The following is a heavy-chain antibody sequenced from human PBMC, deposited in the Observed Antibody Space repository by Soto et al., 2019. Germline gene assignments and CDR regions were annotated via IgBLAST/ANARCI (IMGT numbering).Heavy chain of an antibody. D-gene: IGHD3-3*02. CDR2: ISGSGGST. J-gene: IGHJ3*02. CDR3: AKDSIRWRALPWDAFDI. CDR1: GFTFSSYA. Sequence: GESLKISCAASGFTFSSYAMSWVRQAPGKGLEWVSAISGSGGSTYHADSVKGRFTISRDNSKNTLYLQMNSLRAEDTAVYYCAKDSIRWRALPWDAFDIWGQGTMVTVSS. V-gene: IGHV3-23*01.